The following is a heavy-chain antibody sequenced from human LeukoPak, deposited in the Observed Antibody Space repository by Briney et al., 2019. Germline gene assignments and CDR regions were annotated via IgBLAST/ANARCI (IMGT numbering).Heavy chain of an antibody. CDR3: ASTSLYSSSWY. CDR1: GGSISSYY. D-gene: IGHD6-13*01. J-gene: IGHJ4*02. CDR2: IYNSGST. Sequence: SETLSLTCTVSGGSISSYYWSWIRQPAGKGLEWIGRIYNSGSTTYNPSLKSRVTMSVDTSKNQFSLKLSSVTAADTAVYYCASTSLYSSSWYSGQGTLVTVSS. V-gene: IGHV4-4*07.